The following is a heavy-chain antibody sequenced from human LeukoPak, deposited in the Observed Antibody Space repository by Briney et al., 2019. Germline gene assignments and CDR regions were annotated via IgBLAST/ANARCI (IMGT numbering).Heavy chain of an antibody. Sequence: ASVKVSCKASGYTFTGYYMHWVRQAPGQGLEWMGWINPNSGGTNYAQKFQGRVTMTRDTSISTAYMELSRLRSDDTAVYYCARSSVPAAQVGGHWGQGTLVTVSS. CDR3: ARSSVPAAQVGGH. D-gene: IGHD2-2*01. CDR1: GYTFTGYY. CDR2: INPNSGGT. V-gene: IGHV1-2*02. J-gene: IGHJ4*02.